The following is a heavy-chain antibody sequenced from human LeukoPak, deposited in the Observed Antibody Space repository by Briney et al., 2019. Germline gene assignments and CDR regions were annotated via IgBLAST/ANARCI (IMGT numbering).Heavy chain of an antibody. CDR3: ARVEKRCQLVGWGYYFDY. D-gene: IGHD6-6*01. CDR2: IYYSGST. V-gene: IGHV4-59*01. CDR1: GGSISSYY. J-gene: IGHJ4*02. Sequence: SETLSLTCTVSGGSISSYYWSWIRQPPGKGLEGIGYIYYSGSTNYNPSLKSRVTISVDTSKNQFSLKLSSVTAADTAVYYCARVEKRCQLVGWGYYFDYWGQGTLDTVSS.